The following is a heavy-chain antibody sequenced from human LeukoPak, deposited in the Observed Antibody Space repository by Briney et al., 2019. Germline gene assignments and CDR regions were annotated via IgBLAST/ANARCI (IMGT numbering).Heavy chain of an antibody. D-gene: IGHD2/OR15-2a*01. CDR1: GFTFTDHY. J-gene: IGHJ4*02. CDR3: VREGEGPLSKDFDY. CDR2: IGPHSTFT. V-gene: IGHV1-2*02. Sequence: ASMKVSCKSSGFTFTDHYIHWVRQGPGQGLEWMGYIGPHSTFTSSPQEFQGRVTMTRDASMSTAYMELTRVTSDDTAVYYRVREGEGPLSKDFDYWGQGTLVTVSS.